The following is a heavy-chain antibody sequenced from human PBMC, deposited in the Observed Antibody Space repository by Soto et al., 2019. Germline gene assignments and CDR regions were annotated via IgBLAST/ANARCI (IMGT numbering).Heavy chain of an antibody. D-gene: IGHD3-10*01. CDR2: IIPILGTA. Sequence: SVKVSCKASGGTFSSYAISWVRQAPGQGLEWMGGIIPILGTANYAQKFQGRVTITADESTSTAYMELSRRRSEDTAVYYCARVEGSGSPAHYWGQGTLVTVSS. J-gene: IGHJ4*02. V-gene: IGHV1-69*13. CDR3: ARVEGSGSPAHY. CDR1: GGTFSSYA.